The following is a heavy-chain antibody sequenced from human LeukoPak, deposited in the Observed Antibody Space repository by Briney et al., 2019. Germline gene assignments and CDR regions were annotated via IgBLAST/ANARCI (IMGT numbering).Heavy chain of an antibody. Sequence: SETLSLTCSVSGYSISSGYYWGWIRQPPGKGLEWIGSIYQTGRTYYNPSLKSRVTISLVKSKNQFSLRVTSVTATDTARYYCARAEWSDTYFDYWGQGTLATVSS. CDR1: GYSISSGYY. CDR3: ARAEWSDTYFDY. J-gene: IGHJ4*02. D-gene: IGHD3-3*01. V-gene: IGHV4-38-2*02. CDR2: IYQTGRT.